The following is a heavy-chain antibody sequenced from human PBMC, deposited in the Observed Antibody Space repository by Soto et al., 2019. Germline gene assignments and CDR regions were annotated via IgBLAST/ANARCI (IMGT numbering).Heavy chain of an antibody. CDR1: GYSFSDYG. CDR2: ISAYNDDR. D-gene: IGHD5-18*01. Sequence: QVQLVQSGPEVKKPGASVKVSCMASGYSFSDYGVTWVRQSPGQGLQWMGWISAYNDDRNYAQNFQDRITMTTDTSTSTASVELRSLRSDDTAVYFCGRARSAAMVTSDYGGQGTLVTVSS. CDR3: GRARSAAMVTSDY. V-gene: IGHV1-18*01. J-gene: IGHJ4*02.